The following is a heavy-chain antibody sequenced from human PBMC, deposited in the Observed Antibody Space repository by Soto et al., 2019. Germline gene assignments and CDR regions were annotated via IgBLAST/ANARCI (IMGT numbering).Heavy chain of an antibody. CDR1: GYTFTSYG. D-gene: IGHD6-19*01. CDR2: ISAYNGNT. Sequence: GASVKVSCKASGYTFTSYGISWVRQAPGQGLEWMGWISAYNGNTNYAQKLQGRVTMTTDTSTSTAYMELRSLRSDDTAVYYCARDPFNMAVAQKSYDYWGQGTLVTVSS. CDR3: ARDPFNMAVAQKSYDY. V-gene: IGHV1-18*01. J-gene: IGHJ4*02.